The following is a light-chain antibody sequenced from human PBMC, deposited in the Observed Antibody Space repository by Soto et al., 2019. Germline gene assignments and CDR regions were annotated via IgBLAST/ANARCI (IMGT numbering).Light chain of an antibody. V-gene: IGLV2-14*01. CDR2: EVS. CDR3: SSYTSRRTRV. J-gene: IGLJ2*01. Sequence: QSALTQPASVSGSPGQSITISCTGTSSDVGGYNYVSWYQPHPGNAPKLMLYEVSNRPSWVSNRFSGSKAGNTAPLTIAGLQAEDEADYCSSSYTSRRTRVFGGGTKLTVL. CDR1: SSDVGGYNY.